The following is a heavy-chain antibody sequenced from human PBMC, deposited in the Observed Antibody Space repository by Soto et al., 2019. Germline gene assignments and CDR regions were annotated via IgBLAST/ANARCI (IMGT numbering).Heavy chain of an antibody. Sequence: LKRFCKTSGWSFAGYGISWVRPAPGQVPEWMGWISAYNGNTNYAQKLQGRVTMTTDTSTSTAYMELRSLRSDDTAVYYCARDLNTNFGVVIIPDAFDIWGQGTMVTVSS. D-gene: IGHD3-3*01. CDR2: ISAYNGNT. V-gene: IGHV1-18*04. CDR1: GWSFAGYG. CDR3: ARDLNTNFGVVIIPDAFDI. J-gene: IGHJ3*02.